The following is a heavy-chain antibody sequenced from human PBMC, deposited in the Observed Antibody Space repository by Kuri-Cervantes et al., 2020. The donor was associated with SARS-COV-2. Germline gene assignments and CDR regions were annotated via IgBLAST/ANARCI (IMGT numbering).Heavy chain of an antibody. V-gene: IGHV1-69*04. CDR1: GGTFSSYA. CDR3: ARDSSVAV. Sequence: SVKVSCKASGGTFSSYAIGWVRQAPGQGLEWMGRIIPILGTANYAQKFQGRVTITADKSTSTAYMELSSLRSEDTAVYYCARDSSVAVWGQGTLVTVSS. D-gene: IGHD6-19*01. CDR2: IIPILGTA. J-gene: IGHJ4*02.